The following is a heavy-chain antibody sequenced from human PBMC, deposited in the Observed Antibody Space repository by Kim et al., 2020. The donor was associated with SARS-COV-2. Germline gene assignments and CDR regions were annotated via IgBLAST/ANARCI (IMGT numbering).Heavy chain of an antibody. J-gene: IGHJ4*02. D-gene: IGHD2-2*01. CDR3: ARHKTGRYCSSTSCYEDDY. V-gene: IGHV5-10-1*01. CDR2: IDPSDSYT. Sequence: GESLKISCKGSGYSFTSYWISWVRQMPGKGLEWMGRIDPSDSYTNYSPSFQGHVTISADKSISTAYLQWSSLKASDTAMYYCARHKTGRYCSSTSCYEDDYWGQGTLVTVSS. CDR1: GYSFTSYW.